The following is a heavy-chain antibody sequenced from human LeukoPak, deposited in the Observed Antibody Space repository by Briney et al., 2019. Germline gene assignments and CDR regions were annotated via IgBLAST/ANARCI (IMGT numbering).Heavy chain of an antibody. CDR3: AADYGGSQTAY. Sequence: GGSLRLSCAASGFTFSSYAMSWVRQAPGKGLEWVSAISGSGGSTYYADSVKGRLTISRDNSKNTLYLQMNSLRAEDTAVYYCAADYGGSQTAYWGQGTLVTVSS. CDR2: ISGSGGST. CDR1: GFTFSSYA. J-gene: IGHJ4*02. V-gene: IGHV3-23*01. D-gene: IGHD4-23*01.